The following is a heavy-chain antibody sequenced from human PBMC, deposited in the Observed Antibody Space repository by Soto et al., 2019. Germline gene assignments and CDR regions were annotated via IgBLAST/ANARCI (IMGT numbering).Heavy chain of an antibody. CDR1: GGSMSGYH. J-gene: IGHJ4*02. Sequence: SETLSLTCTVSGGSMSGYHWSWIRQPPGKGLQWIGYIYHSGSTNYNASLKSRVTMSVDTSKSQFSLKLRYVTAADTAVYYCAKVGIAAAATVSLYFDYWGQGTLVTVSS. CDR2: IYHSGST. CDR3: AKVGIAAAATVSLYFDY. D-gene: IGHD6-13*01. V-gene: IGHV4-59*01.